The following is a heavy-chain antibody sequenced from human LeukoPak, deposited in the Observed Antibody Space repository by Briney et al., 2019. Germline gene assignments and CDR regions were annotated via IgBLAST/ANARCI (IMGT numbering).Heavy chain of an antibody. CDR2: IYTSGST. CDR3: ASEVYYYYMDV. V-gene: IGHV4-61*02. J-gene: IGHJ6*03. Sequence: SETLSLTCTVSGGSISSGSYYWSWIRQPAGKGLEWIGRIYTSGSTNYNPSLKSRVTISVDTSKNQFSLKLSSVTAADTAVYYCASEVYYYYMDVWGKGTTVTISS. CDR1: GGSISSGSYY.